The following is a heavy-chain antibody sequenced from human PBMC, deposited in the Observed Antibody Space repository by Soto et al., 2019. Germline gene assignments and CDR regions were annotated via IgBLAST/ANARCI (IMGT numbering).Heavy chain of an antibody. D-gene: IGHD2-15*01. V-gene: IGHV4-31*03. CDR3: ARRYCSGGSCYSSGNWFDP. J-gene: IGHJ5*02. CDR1: GASVKTGGYY. Sequence: SETLSLTCTVSGASVKTGGYYWTWIRQFPGKGLEWMGYIFYLSTTYYNPSLASRVTMSVDTSKNQFSLKLSSVTAADTAVYYCARRYCSGGSCYSSGNWFDPWGQGTLVTVSS. CDR2: IFYLSTT.